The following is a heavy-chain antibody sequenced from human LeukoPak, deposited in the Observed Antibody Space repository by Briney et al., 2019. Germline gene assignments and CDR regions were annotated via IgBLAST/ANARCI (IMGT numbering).Heavy chain of an antibody. J-gene: IGHJ4*02. CDR1: GGSISSGSYY. Sequence: SETLSLTCTVSGGSISSGSYYWSWIRQPAGKGLEWIGRIYTSGSTNYNPSLKSRATISVDTSKNQFSLKLSSVTAADTAVYYCASRTVTTYYYFDYWGQGTLVTVSS. V-gene: IGHV4-61*02. CDR2: IYTSGST. CDR3: ASRTVTTYYYFDY. D-gene: IGHD4-17*01.